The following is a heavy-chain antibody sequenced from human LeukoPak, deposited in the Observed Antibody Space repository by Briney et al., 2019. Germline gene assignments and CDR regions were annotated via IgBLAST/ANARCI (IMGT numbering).Heavy chain of an antibody. V-gene: IGHV4-31*02. CDR3: ASPLMCNSTTCYDH. CDR1: GFTFSDYY. CDR2: IYYSGST. Sequence: LRLSCAASGFTFSDYYMSWIRQHPGKGLEWIGYIYYSGSTYYNPSLKSRVTISVDKSKNQFSLKLSSVTAADTAVYYCASPLMCNSTTCYDHWGQGTLVTVSS. D-gene: IGHD2-2*01. J-gene: IGHJ5*02.